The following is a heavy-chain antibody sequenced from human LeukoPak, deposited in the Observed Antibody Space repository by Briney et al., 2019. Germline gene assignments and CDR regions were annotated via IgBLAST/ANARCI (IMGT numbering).Heavy chain of an antibody. CDR1: GFTFSSYT. J-gene: IGHJ6*02. V-gene: IGHV3-64*01. D-gene: IGHD6-13*01. CDR2: ISSNGGST. CDR3: ASRHLHSSSWYDRGRYGMDV. Sequence: PGGSLRLSCAASGFTFSSYTMHWVRQAPGKGLEYVSAISSNGGSTYYANSVKGRFTISRDNSKNTLYLQMGSLRAEDMAVYYCASRHLHSSSWYDRGRYGMDVWGQGTTVTVSS.